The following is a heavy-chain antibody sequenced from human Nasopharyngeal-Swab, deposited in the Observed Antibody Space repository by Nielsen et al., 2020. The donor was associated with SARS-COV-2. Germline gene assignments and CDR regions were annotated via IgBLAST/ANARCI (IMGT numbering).Heavy chain of an antibody. D-gene: IGHD3-3*01. Sequence: SETLSLTCTVSGGSVSSGSYYWSWIRQPPGQELEWIGYIYYSGSTNYSPSLKSRVTISVDTSKNQFSLKLSSVTAADTAVYYCARGGGITIFGVVIIREFDYWGQGTLVTVSS. CDR3: ARGGGITIFGVVIIREFDY. V-gene: IGHV4-61*01. J-gene: IGHJ4*02. CDR2: IYYSGST. CDR1: GGSVSSGSYY.